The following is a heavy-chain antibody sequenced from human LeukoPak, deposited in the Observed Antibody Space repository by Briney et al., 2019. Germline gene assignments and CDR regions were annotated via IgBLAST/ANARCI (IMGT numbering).Heavy chain of an antibody. CDR3: ARAAAGM. V-gene: IGHV4-34*01. Sequence: SETLSLTCAVYGGSFSGYYWSWIRQPPGKGLEWIGEINHSGSTNYDPSLKSRVTISVDTSKNQFSLKLSSVTAADTAVYYCARAAAGMWGQGTLVTVSS. J-gene: IGHJ4*02. D-gene: IGHD6-13*01. CDR2: INHSGST. CDR1: GGSFSGYY.